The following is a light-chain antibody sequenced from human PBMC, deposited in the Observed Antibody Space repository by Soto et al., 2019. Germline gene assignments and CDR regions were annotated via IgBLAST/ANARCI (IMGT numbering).Light chain of an antibody. V-gene: IGKV1-5*03. CDR1: QSISPC. CDR2: KAS. J-gene: IGKJ2*01. CDR3: QQYKTYSRT. Sequence: DIQMTQSPSTLSASVGDRVTITCRASQSISPCLAWYQQKTGKAPKILIYKASSLESGGPSRFSGSDSGTEFTLTISSLQPDDFATYYCQQYKTYSRTFGQGTKLEIK.